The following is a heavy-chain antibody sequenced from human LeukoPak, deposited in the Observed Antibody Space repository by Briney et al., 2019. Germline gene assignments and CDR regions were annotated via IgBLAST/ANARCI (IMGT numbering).Heavy chain of an antibody. CDR3: ARDSSSSHYYYYGMDV. Sequence: SETLSLTCTVSGGSISSSSYYWGWLRQPPGRGLEWIGSIYYSGSTYYNPSLKSRVTIPVDTSKNQFSLKLSSVTAADTAVYYCARDSSSSHYYYYGMDVWGQGTTVTVSS. CDR2: IYYSGST. CDR1: GGSISSSSYY. D-gene: IGHD6-6*01. V-gene: IGHV4-39*02. J-gene: IGHJ6*02.